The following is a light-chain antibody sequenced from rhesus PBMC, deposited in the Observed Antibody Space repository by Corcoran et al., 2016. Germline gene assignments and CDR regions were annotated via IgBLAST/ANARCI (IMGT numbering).Light chain of an antibody. CDR2: KVS. Sequence: DVVMTQSPLALPITPGQPASLSCRSSQSLVHSNGNTYLSWFQQKPGQPPRLLIYKVSKRYSGVPERLSGSGAGTDVTMKISRGEAEDVGVYYCMQYTHIPYSFGQGTKVEIK. CDR1: QSLVHSNGNTY. J-gene: IGKJ2*01. V-gene: IGKV2-65*01. CDR3: MQYTHIPYS.